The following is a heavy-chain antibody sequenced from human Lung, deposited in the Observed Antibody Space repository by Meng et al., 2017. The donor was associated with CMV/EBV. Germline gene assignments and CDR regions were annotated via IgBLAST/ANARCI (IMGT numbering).Heavy chain of an antibody. V-gene: IGHV4-30-4*08. J-gene: IGHJ4*02. CDR2: IHYSGSS. CDR3: ARVDRAVDY. D-gene: IGHD1-26*01. Sequence: LSCTVSGASITSDDDFWIWIRQPPGKGLEWIGYIHYSGSSHYNASLKSRLTMSVDTPKNQFSLKLNSVTAADTAVYYCARVDRAVDYWGQGTLVTVSS. CDR1: GASITSDDDF.